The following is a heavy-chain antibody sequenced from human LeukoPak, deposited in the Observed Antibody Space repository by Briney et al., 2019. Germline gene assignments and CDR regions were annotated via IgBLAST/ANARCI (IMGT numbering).Heavy chain of an antibody. CDR1: GFTFSSYA. V-gene: IGHV3-23*01. CDR2: ITNTGDVT. D-gene: IGHD1-26*01. Sequence: SGGSLRLSCAASGFTFSSYAMAWVRRTPGKGLEWVSSITNTGDVTYYTDFVKGRFTISRDNSKNTLYLEMNNLRADDTAVYYCAKSIEIRTEAFDIWGQGTMVTVSS. J-gene: IGHJ3*02. CDR3: AKSIEIRTEAFDI.